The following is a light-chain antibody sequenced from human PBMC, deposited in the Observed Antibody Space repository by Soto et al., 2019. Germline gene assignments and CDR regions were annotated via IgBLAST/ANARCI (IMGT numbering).Light chain of an antibody. CDR3: SSYTSSSTLAYV. V-gene: IGLV2-14*01. CDR2: EVS. Sequence: QSALTQPASVSGSPGQSITISCTGTSSDVGGYNYVSWYQQHPGKAPKLMIYEVSNRPSGVSNRSSGSKSGNTASLTISGLQAEDEADYYCSSYTSSSTLAYVFGTGTKLTVL. J-gene: IGLJ1*01. CDR1: SSDVGGYNY.